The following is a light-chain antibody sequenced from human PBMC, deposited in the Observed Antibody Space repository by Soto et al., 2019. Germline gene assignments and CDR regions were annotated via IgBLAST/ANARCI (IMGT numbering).Light chain of an antibody. V-gene: IGLV2-23*02. CDR2: EVS. CDR1: SSDVGSYNL. CDR3: CSYAGSSTFRV. Sequence: QSVLTQPASVSGSPGQSITISCTGTSSDVGSYNLVSWYQQHPGKAPKLMIYEVSKRPSGVSNRFSGSKSGNTASLTISGLQAEDEADYYCCSYAGSSTFRVFGGGTKLPVL. J-gene: IGLJ2*01.